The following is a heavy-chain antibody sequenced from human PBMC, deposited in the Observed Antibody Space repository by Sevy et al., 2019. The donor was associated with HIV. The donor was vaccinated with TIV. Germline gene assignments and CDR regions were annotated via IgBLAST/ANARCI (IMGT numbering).Heavy chain of an antibody. CDR3: AKTLLRFLEWGAFDY. Sequence: GGSLRLSCAASGFTFSSYVMSWVRQAPGKGLEWVSAISGSGGSTYYADSVKGRFTISRDNSKNTLYLQMNSLRAEDTAVYYCAKTLLRFLEWGAFDYWGQGTLVTVSS. CDR2: ISGSGGST. D-gene: IGHD3-3*01. CDR1: GFTFSSYV. J-gene: IGHJ4*02. V-gene: IGHV3-23*01.